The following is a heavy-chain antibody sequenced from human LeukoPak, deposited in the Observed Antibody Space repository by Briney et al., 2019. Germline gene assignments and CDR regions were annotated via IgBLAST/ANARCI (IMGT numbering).Heavy chain of an antibody. V-gene: IGHV3-23*01. CDR1: GFTFSSYG. D-gene: IGHD4-11*01. CDR3: AKLKENTVSLWYFDF. CDR2: ISGSGGST. Sequence: GGSLRLSCAASGFTFSSYGISWVRQAPGKGLEWVSTISGSGGSTSYADSVKGRITISRDNSKNTLYLQMNSLRAEDTAVYYCAKLKENTVSLWYFDFWGQGTLVTVSS. J-gene: IGHJ4*02.